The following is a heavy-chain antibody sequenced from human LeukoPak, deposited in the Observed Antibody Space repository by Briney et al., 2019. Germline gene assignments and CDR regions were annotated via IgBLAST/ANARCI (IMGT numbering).Heavy chain of an antibody. CDR3: AKDRTYYDFWSGYYDYYMDV. D-gene: IGHD3-3*01. V-gene: IGHV3-43*02. CDR2: ISGDGGST. CDR1: GFTFDDYA. Sequence: PGGSLRLSCAASGFTFDDYAMHWVRQAPGKGLEWGSLISGDGGSTYYADSVKGRFTISRDNSKNSLYLQMNSLRTEDTALYYCAKDRTYYDFWSGYYDYYMDVWGKGTTVTVSS. J-gene: IGHJ6*03.